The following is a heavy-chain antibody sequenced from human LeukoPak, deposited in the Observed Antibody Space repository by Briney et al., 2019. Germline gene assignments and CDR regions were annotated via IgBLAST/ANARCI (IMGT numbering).Heavy chain of an antibody. J-gene: IGHJ4*02. V-gene: IGHV4-59*08. D-gene: IGHD3-22*01. CDR3: ARTYYYDSSVNFDY. CDR1: GGSISSYY. CDR2: IYYSGST. Sequence: SETLSLTCTVSGGSISSYYWSWIRQPPGKGLEWIGYIYYSGSTNYNPSLKSRVTISVGTSKNQFSLKLSSVTAADTAVYYCARTYYYDSSVNFDYWGQGTLVTVSS.